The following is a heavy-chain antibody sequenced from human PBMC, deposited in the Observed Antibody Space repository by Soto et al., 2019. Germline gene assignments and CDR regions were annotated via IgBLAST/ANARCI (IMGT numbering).Heavy chain of an antibody. Sequence: GGSLRLSCAASGFTFSSYAMSWVRQAPGKGLEWVSAISGSGGSTYYADSVKGRFTISRDNSKNTLYLQMNSLRAEDTAVYYCAKDQILSALEWLLVNGMDVWGQGTTVTVSS. CDR2: ISGSGGST. CDR3: AKDQILSALEWLLVNGMDV. CDR1: GFTFSSYA. J-gene: IGHJ6*02. V-gene: IGHV3-23*01. D-gene: IGHD3-3*01.